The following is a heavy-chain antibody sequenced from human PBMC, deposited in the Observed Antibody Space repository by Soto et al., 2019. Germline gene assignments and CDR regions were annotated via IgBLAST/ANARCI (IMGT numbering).Heavy chain of an antibody. Sequence: PVGSLRLSCAVSGLTFSSFEMDWVRQAAGKGPEWISYISRGATTTYYADSVRGRFTISRDDAENSVFLQMDSLRVEDTAIYFCATRSTDYYFYWGQGTLVIVSS. D-gene: IGHD3-9*01. CDR3: ATRSTDYYFY. V-gene: IGHV3-48*03. J-gene: IGHJ4*02. CDR2: ISRGATTT. CDR1: GLTFSSFE.